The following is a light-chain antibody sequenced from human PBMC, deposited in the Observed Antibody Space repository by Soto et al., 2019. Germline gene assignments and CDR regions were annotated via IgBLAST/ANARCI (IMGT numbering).Light chain of an antibody. CDR3: QQSDTYPLT. J-gene: IGKJ1*01. CDR2: DAS. V-gene: IGKV1-5*01. CDR1: QSIGTW. Sequence: IQMTQSPSTLSAYVGDRVTITCRASQSIGTWLAWYQHRPGKAPSLLIYDASTLRSGVPSRFSGSGSGTEFTLTISSLQADDFATYYCQQSDTYPLTFGQGTKVDIK.